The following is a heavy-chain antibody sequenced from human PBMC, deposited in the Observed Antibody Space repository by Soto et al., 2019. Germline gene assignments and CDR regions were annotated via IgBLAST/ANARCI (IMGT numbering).Heavy chain of an antibody. D-gene: IGHD3-22*01. CDR1: GDSISGGYY. J-gene: IGHJ3*02. CDR2: VSPSGNT. V-gene: IGHV4-31*03. CDR3: GRYSSGYYLNAFDI. Sequence: PSETLSLTCTVSGDSISGGYYWSWIRQHPGKGLKWIGYVSPSGNTYYNPSLNRRASISIDTSMNDFSLEVSSVTAADTAVYYCGRYSSGYYLNAFDIWGQGTVVTVS.